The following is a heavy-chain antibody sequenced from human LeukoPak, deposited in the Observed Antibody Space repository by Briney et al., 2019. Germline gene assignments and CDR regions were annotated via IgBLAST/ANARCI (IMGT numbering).Heavy chain of an antibody. Sequence: GESLKISCKGSGYSFTSYWIGWVCQMPGTGLEWMGIIYPGDSDTRYSPSFQGQVTISADKSISTAYLQWSSLKASDTAMYYCARRTVRGVIKSPFDYWGQGTLVTVSS. V-gene: IGHV5-51*01. J-gene: IGHJ4*02. CDR2: IYPGDSDT. CDR3: ARRTVRGVIKSPFDY. D-gene: IGHD3-10*01. CDR1: GYSFTSYW.